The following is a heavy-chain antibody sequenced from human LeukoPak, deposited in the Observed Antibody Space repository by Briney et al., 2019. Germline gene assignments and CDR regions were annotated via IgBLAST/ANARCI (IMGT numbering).Heavy chain of an antibody. V-gene: IGHV1-18*01. D-gene: IGHD1-26*01. CDR2: ISAYNGNT. Sequence: GASVKVSCKASGYTFTSYAMHWVRQAPGQGLEWMGWISAYNGNTNYAQKLQGRVTMTTDTSTSTAYMELRSLRSDDTAVYYCARDPTVGWELLPYNWFDPWGQGTLVTVSS. CDR3: ARDPTVGWELLPYNWFDP. J-gene: IGHJ5*02. CDR1: GYTFTSYA.